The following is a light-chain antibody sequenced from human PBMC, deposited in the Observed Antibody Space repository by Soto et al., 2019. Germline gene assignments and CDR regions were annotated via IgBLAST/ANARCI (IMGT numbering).Light chain of an antibody. CDR3: AAWDDSLTGRV. CDR1: SSNIRSNT. J-gene: IGLJ1*01. CDR2: SGN. Sequence: QSVLTQPPSASGTPGQRVTISCSGSSSNIRSNTVNWYQHLPGTAPKLLIYSGNQRPSGVPDRFSGSKSGTSASLAISGLQSEDEADYYCAAWDDSLTGRVFGTGTKVTDL. V-gene: IGLV1-44*01.